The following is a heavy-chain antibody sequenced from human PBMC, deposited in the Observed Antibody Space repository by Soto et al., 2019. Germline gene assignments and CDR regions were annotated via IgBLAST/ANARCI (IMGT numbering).Heavy chain of an antibody. V-gene: IGHV1-69*01. Sequence: GQLVQSGAELKKPGPPWMFSCQASGGASAGIACAGVRQPPGQGLDGRGGVIPIFGTANNAQKSQGRVTITADESTSTAYMELSSLRSEDTAVYYCARDPVIYSGSGSYAYFDYWGQGTLVTVSS. D-gene: IGHD3-10*01. CDR1: GGASAGIA. J-gene: IGHJ4*02. CDR2: VIPIFGTA. CDR3: ARDPVIYSGSGSYAYFDY.